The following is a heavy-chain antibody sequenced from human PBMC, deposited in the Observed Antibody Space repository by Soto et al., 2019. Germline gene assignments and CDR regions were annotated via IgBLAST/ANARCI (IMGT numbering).Heavy chain of an antibody. CDR1: GGSFSGYF. D-gene: IGHD2-15*01. V-gene: IGHV4-34*01. J-gene: IGHJ5*02. Sequence: SETLSLTCRVHGGSFSGYFWTWIRQPPGKGLAWIGEINHSGTTNYNPSLKSRVSISVDTSKNQFSLKLRSVTAADTAVYYCARGPYCSGGSCLNRYDPSGPGTLVTVSS. CDR3: ARGPYCSGGSCLNRYDP. CDR2: INHSGTT.